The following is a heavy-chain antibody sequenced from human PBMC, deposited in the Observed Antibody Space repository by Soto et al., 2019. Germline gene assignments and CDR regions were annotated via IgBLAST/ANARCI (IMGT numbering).Heavy chain of an antibody. J-gene: IGHJ6*02. CDR2: IVVGSGHT. V-gene: IGHV1-58*02. CDR1: GFTFISSA. Sequence: EASVKVSCKTSGFTFISSAMQWVRQARGQGLEWIGWIVVGSGHTNYAQKFQERVTITRDMSTSTAYMELSSLRSEDTAVYYCAAASSTSGGYYGMDVWGQGTTVTVSS. CDR3: AAASSTSGGYYGMDV. D-gene: IGHD2-2*01.